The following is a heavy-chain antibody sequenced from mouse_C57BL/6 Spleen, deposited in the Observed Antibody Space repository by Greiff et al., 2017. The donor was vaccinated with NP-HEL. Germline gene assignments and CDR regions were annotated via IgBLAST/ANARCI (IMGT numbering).Heavy chain of an antibody. V-gene: IGHV14-2*01. CDR1: GFNIKDYY. CDR3: ASLFITTVVASDY. J-gene: IGHJ2*01. CDR2: IDPEDGET. Sequence: VQLQQSGAELVKPGASVKLSCTASGFNIKDYYMHWVKQRTEQGLEWIGRIDPEDGETKYAPNFQGKATITADTSSNTAYLQLSSLTSEDTAVYYCASLFITTVVASDYWGQGTTLTVSS. D-gene: IGHD1-1*01.